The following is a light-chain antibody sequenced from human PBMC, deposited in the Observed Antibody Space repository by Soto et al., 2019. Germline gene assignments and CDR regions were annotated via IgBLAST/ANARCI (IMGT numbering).Light chain of an antibody. CDR2: KVS. CDR1: RSLIYTDGNTY. CDR3: LQGTHWPYT. J-gene: IGKJ2*01. V-gene: IGKV2-30*01. Sequence: DVVMTQSPLSLPVTLGQPASISCRASRSLIYTDGNTYLNWFHQRPGQSQSRLFAKVSNRDSGVRSRFCGSGSGTDFALKISRVEAEDVGLYYCLQGTHWPYTFGQGPKLEIK.